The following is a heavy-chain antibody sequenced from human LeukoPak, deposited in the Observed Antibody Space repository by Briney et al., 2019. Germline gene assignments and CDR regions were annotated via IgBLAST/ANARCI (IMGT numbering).Heavy chain of an antibody. CDR3: AKDPYGTRYFDY. CDR2: LSGSGGDT. J-gene: IGHJ4*02. V-gene: IGHV3-23*01. Sequence: PGGSLRLSCAASGFTFSRNVLSWVRQAPGKGLEWVSSLSGSGGDTYYADSVKGRFTISRDNAKNTVYLQMNSLRAEHTAVYYCAKDPYGTRYFDYWGQGTLVTVSS. CDR1: GFTFSRNV. D-gene: IGHD2-2*01.